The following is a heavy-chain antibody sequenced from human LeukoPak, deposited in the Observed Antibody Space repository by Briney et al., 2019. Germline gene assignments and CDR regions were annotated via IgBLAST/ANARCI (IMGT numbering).Heavy chain of an antibody. CDR2: ISGSGGST. CDR3: ARANYYYDSSGRRTYYFDY. V-gene: IGHV3-23*01. J-gene: IGHJ4*02. D-gene: IGHD3-22*01. CDR1: RFTFSSYA. Sequence: GGSLRLSCAASRFTFSSYAMTWVRQAPGKGLEWVSGISGSGGSTFYADSVKGRFTISRDNSKNTLYLQMNSLRAEDTAVYYCARANYYYDSSGRRTYYFDYWGQGTLVTVSS.